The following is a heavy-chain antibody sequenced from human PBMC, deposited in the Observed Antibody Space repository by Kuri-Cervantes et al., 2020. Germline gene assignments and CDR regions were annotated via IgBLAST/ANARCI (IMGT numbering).Heavy chain of an antibody. CDR1: GFTFSSYA. Sequence: ESLKISCAASGFTFSSYAMSWVRQAPGKGLEWVSAISGSGGSTYYADSVKGRFAISRNNFKNTLYLQMNSLRAEDTAVYYCAKVGDGIVVIPAAPRPFYMDVWGKGTTVTVSS. CDR2: ISGSGGST. CDR3: AKVGDGIVVIPAAPRPFYMDV. V-gene: IGHV3-23*01. D-gene: IGHD2-2*01. J-gene: IGHJ6*03.